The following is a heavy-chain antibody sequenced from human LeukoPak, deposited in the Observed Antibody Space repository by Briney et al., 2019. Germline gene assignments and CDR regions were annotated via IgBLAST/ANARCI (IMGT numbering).Heavy chain of an antibody. V-gene: IGHV3-48*03. D-gene: IGHD2-2*01. CDR3: VSCGTTTCIIRFDH. J-gene: IGHJ4*02. Sequence: GGSLRLSCAVSGFTFDNYEMNWVRQAPGKGLEWISYISSSGSTIYYTDSVKGRFTISRDNAKSSLYLQMNSLGVEDTAVYYCVSCGTTTCIIRFDHWGQGTLVTVSS. CDR1: GFTFDNYE. CDR2: ISSSGSTI.